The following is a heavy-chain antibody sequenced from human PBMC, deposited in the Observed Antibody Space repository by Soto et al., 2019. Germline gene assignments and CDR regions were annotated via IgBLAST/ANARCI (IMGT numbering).Heavy chain of an antibody. Sequence: EVQLLESGGGLVQPGGSLRLSCAASGFTFSNYAMSWVRQAPGKGLEWVSGISGSGGSTYYADSVKGRFTISRDNSKNTLFLQMNRLRAEDTAVYYCAKTSRELDLDYYYYGMDFWGQGTTVTVSS. CDR3: AKTSRELDLDYYYYGMDF. CDR1: GFTFSNYA. V-gene: IGHV3-23*01. J-gene: IGHJ6*02. D-gene: IGHD1-26*01. CDR2: ISGSGGST.